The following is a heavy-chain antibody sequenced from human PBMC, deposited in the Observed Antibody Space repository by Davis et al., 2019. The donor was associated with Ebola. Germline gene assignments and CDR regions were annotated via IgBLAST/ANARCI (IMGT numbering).Heavy chain of an antibody. CDR2: VILKSGAT. D-gene: IGHD4-11*01. V-gene: IGHV1-2*06. J-gene: IGHJ4*02. Sequence: ASVKVSCKASSYTFTNYGITWVRQAPGQGLEWLGRVILKSGATNYAQKFQGRVTMTRDTSISTVYMELSSLRYDDTADYYCARGHNYAHEYWGQGTLVTVSS. CDR1: SYTFTNYG. CDR3: ARGHNYAHEY.